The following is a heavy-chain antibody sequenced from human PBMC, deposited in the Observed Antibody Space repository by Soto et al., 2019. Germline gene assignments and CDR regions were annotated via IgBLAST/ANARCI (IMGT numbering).Heavy chain of an antibody. CDR2: IYYNGAT. V-gene: IGHV4-31*03. CDR1: GGSINTGAYH. Sequence: QVQLQESGPGLVKPSQTLVLTCTVSGGSINTGAYHWNWIRQHPGKGLDWIGYIYYNGATYYNSSLKSRVDISLDTSKNQFALRLTSLTAADTAVYYCARGAAWIFLGVYSGVDVWGQGTTVTVYS. J-gene: IGHJ6*02. D-gene: IGHD2-2*03. CDR3: ARGAAWIFLGVYSGVDV.